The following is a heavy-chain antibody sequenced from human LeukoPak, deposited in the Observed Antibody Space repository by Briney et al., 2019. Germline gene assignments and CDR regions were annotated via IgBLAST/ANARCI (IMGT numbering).Heavy chain of an antibody. CDR1: GYTLTSYY. V-gene: IGHV1-46*01. CDR3: AREVSAARFWFDP. D-gene: IGHD6-13*01. J-gene: IGHJ5*02. Sequence: GAGVTVSCKASGYTLTSYYMHWVRQARGQGVEWMGLINPSGGSTSYAQKFQGRVTMTRDTSTSTVYMELSSLRSEDTAVYYCAREVSAARFWFDPWGQGTLVTVSS. CDR2: INPSGGST.